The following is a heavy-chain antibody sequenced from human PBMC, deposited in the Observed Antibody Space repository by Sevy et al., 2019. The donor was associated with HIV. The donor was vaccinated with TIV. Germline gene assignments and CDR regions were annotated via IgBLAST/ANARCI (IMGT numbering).Heavy chain of an antibody. CDR3: ARSIASVLPGPLGLFFRVYSNWFGP. Sequence: SETLSLTCAVYGGSFSDYYWSWIRQTPGGGLEWIGEISHIGSTNYNPSLKSRVTMSLDTSTNQFSLKLKSMTAADTAVYYCARSIASVLPGPLGLFFRVYSNWFGPWGQGTLVTVSS. J-gene: IGHJ5*02. CDR2: ISHIGST. V-gene: IGHV4-34*01. D-gene: IGHD6-13*01. CDR1: GGSFSDYY.